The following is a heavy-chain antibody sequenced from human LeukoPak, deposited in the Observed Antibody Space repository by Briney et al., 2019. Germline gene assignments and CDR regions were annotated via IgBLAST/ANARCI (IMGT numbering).Heavy chain of an antibody. CDR1: GFTFSRYA. CDR2: ISGSGGST. J-gene: IGHJ4*02. D-gene: IGHD6-13*01. CDR3: AKATIAAALRSVDY. Sequence: GGSLRLSCAASGFTFSRYAMSWVRQAPGKGLEWVSAISGSGGSTYYADSVKGRFTISRDNSKNTLYLQMNSLRAEDTAVYYCAKATIAAALRSVDYWGQGTLVTVSS. V-gene: IGHV3-23*01.